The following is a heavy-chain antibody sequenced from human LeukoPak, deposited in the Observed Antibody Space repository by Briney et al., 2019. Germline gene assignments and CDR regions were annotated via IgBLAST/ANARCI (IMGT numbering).Heavy chain of an antibody. D-gene: IGHD1-26*01. CDR2: INPSGGST. CDR1: GYTFTSYY. Sequence: ASVTVSCKASGYTFTSYYMHWVRQAPGQGLEWMGIINPSGGSTTYAQEFQGRVTMTSDTSTSTVYMELSSLRSEDTAVYYCARDPGNTGSSELAYWGQGTLVTVSS. J-gene: IGHJ4*02. CDR3: ARDPGNTGSSELAY. V-gene: IGHV1-46*01.